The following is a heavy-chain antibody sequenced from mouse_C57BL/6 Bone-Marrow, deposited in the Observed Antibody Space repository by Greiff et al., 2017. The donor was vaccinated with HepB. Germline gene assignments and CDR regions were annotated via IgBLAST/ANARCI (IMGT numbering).Heavy chain of an antibody. CDR2: IRLKSDNYAT. D-gene: IGHD4-1*01. CDR1: GFTFSNYW. V-gene: IGHV6-3*01. J-gene: IGHJ3*01. Sequence: DVKLQESGGGLVQPGGSMKLSCVASGFTFSNYWMNWVRQSPEKGLEWVAQIRLKSDNYATHYAESVKGRFTISRDDSKSSVYLQMNNLRAEDTGIYYCTPLEAWFAYWGQGTLVTVSA. CDR3: TPLEAWFAY.